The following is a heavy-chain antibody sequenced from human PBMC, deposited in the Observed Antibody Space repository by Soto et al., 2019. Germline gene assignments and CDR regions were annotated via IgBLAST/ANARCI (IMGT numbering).Heavy chain of an antibody. CDR3: AREDRLVVPAALKGGVDYYYGMDV. Sequence: SVKVSCKASGGTFSSYAISWVRQAPGQGLEWKGGIIPIFGTANYAQKFQGRVTITADKSTSTAYMELSSLRSEDTAVYYCAREDRLVVPAALKGGVDYYYGMDVWGQGTTVTVSS. J-gene: IGHJ6*02. V-gene: IGHV1-69*06. D-gene: IGHD2-2*01. CDR2: IIPIFGTA. CDR1: GGTFSSYA.